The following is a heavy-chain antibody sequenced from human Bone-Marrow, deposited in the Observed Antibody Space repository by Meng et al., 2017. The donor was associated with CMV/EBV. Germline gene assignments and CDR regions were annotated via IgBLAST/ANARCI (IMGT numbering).Heavy chain of an antibody. CDR2: IYYSGST. CDR3: ARVGRAAQYYFDY. Sequence: SETLSLTCAVSGGSVSSGSYYWSWIRQPPGKGLEWIGYIYYSGSTNYNPSLKSRVTISVDTSKNQFSLKLSSVTAADTAVYYCARVGRAAQYYFDYWGQGPLVTVSS. J-gene: IGHJ4*02. V-gene: IGHV4-61*01. CDR1: GGSVSSGSYY. D-gene: IGHD6-6*01.